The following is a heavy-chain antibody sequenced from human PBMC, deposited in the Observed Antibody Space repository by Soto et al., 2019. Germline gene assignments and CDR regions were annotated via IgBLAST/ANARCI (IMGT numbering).Heavy chain of an antibody. V-gene: IGHV3-23*01. J-gene: IGHJ6*02. CDR2: ISGSGGSS. CDR3: AKVTKRAAAGRYEYYKYGMDV. Sequence: GSLRLSCAASGFAFSTYAMTWVRQAPGKGLEWVSVISGSGGSSYYAASVKGRFTISRDNSKNTLFLQMNGLRAEDTAVYYCAKVTKRAAAGRYEYYKYGMDVWGQGTTVTVSS. CDR1: GFAFSTYA. D-gene: IGHD6-13*01.